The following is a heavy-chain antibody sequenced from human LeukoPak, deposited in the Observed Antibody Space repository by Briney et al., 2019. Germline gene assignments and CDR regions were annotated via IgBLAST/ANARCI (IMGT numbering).Heavy chain of an antibody. CDR1: GFTFSSYA. CDR2: ISGSGGST. V-gene: IGHV3-23*01. D-gene: IGHD4-17*01. CDR3: AKYDDYGDYLDAFDI. J-gene: IGHJ3*02. Sequence: PSGGSLRLSCAASGFTFSSYAMSWVRQAPGKGLEWVSAISGSGGSTYYADSVKGRFTISRDNSKNTLYLQMNSLRAEDTAVHYRAKYDDYGDYLDAFDIWGQGTMVTVSS.